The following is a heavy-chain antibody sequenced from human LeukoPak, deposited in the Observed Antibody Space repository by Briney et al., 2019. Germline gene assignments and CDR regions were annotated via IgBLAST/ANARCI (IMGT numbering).Heavy chain of an antibody. CDR2: ISGSGGST. CDR3: AKAPDYYGSGSYDY. V-gene: IGHV3-23*01. CDR1: GFTFSSYA. D-gene: IGHD3-10*01. J-gene: IGHJ4*02. Sequence: PGGSLRLSCAASGFTFSSYAMTWVRQAPGKGLEWVSAISGSGGSTYYADSVKGRFTISRDNSKNTLYLQMNSLRAEDTAVYYCAKAPDYYGSGSYDYWGQGTLVTVSS.